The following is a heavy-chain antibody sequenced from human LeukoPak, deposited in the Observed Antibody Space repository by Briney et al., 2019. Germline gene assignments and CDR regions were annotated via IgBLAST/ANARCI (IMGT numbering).Heavy chain of an antibody. CDR3: ASKPRGESRPFDY. Sequence: ASVKVSCKASGYTFTAHAVHWVRQAPGQRLEWMGWINVANGDTGYSQKFQDRVTITRDTSASTGYMEMSSPISEDTAVYYCASKPRGESRPFDYWGQGTLVTVSS. CDR1: GYTFTAHA. V-gene: IGHV1-3*01. J-gene: IGHJ4*02. CDR2: INVANGDT. D-gene: IGHD3-16*01.